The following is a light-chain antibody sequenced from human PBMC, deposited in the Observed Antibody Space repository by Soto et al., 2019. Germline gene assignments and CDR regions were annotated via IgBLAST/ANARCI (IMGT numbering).Light chain of an antibody. V-gene: IGKV3-15*01. CDR2: SAS. Sequence: ETILTQSPAILSVSPEERATLSCRASQSIRSNLAWYQQIPGQAPRLLVYSASTRATGIPARFSGSGSGTDFTLTITSLQSQDFAVYYCQHYFDRPLTFGGGTKVDI. CDR1: QSIRSN. J-gene: IGKJ4*01. CDR3: QHYFDRPLT.